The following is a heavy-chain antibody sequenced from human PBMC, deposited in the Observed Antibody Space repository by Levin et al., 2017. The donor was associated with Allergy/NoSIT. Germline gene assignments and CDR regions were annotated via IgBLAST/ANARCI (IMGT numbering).Heavy chain of an antibody. CDR1: GFTFSSYG. CDR3: AREHDLDLDAFDI. Sequence: PGGSLRLSCAASGFTFSSYGMHWVRQAPGKGLEWVAVIWYDGSNKYYADSVKGRFTISRDNSKNTLYLQMNSLRAEDTAVYYCAREHDLDLDAFDIWGQGTMVTVSS. CDR2: IWYDGSNK. V-gene: IGHV3-33*01. J-gene: IGHJ3*02.